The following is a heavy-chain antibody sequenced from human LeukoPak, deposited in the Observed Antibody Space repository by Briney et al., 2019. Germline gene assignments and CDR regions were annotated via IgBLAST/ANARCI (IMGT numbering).Heavy chain of an antibody. J-gene: IGHJ6*04. CDR3: ARSGSGSYSLYYYYYGMDV. CDR2: IYYSGST. V-gene: IGHV4-59*01. CDR1: GGSISSYY. Sequence: SETLSLTCTVSGGSISSYYWSWIRQPPGKGLEWMGYIYYSGSTNYNPSLKSRVTISVDTSKNQFSLKLGSVTAADTAVYYCARSGSGSYSLYYYYYGMDVWGKGTTVTVSS. D-gene: IGHD3-10*01.